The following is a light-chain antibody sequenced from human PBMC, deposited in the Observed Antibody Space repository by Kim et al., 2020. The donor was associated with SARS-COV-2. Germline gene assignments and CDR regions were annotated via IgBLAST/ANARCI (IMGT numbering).Light chain of an antibody. Sequence: DIQMTQSPSSLSASVGDRLTITCQASQDISNYLAWYQQKPGKGPKLLIYDASTLETGVPSRFSGSGSGTDFTFTISSLQPEDIATYYCQQYNSAPSTLGQGTKVDIK. CDR2: DAS. J-gene: IGKJ1*01. CDR1: QDISNY. V-gene: IGKV1-33*01. CDR3: QQYNSAPST.